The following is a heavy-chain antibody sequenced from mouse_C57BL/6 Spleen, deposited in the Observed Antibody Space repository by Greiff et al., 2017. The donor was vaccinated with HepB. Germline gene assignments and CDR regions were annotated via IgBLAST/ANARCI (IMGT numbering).Heavy chain of an antibody. Sequence: EVMLVESGGGLVKPGGSLKLSCAASGFTFSSYAMSWVRQTPEKRLEWVATISDGGSYTYYPDNVKGRFTISRDNAKNNLYLQMSHLKSEDTAMYYCARSRGGLRGGFAYWGQGTLVTVSA. CDR2: ISDGGSYT. D-gene: IGHD2-4*01. V-gene: IGHV5-4*03. CDR3: ARSRGGLRGGFAY. J-gene: IGHJ3*01. CDR1: GFTFSSYA.